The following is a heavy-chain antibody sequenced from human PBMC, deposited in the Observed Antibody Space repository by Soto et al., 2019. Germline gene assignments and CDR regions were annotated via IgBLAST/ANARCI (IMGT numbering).Heavy chain of an antibody. Sequence: GGSLRLSCAASGFTFSSYSMNWVRQAPGKGLEWVSSISSSSSYIYYADSVKGRFTISRDNAKNSLYLQMNSLRAEDKAVYYCARVSHLTAAIYYGMDVRGQGTTVTVSS. D-gene: IGHD2-2*01. V-gene: IGHV3-21*01. CDR3: ARVSHLTAAIYYGMDV. CDR1: GFTFSSYS. J-gene: IGHJ6*02. CDR2: ISSSSSYI.